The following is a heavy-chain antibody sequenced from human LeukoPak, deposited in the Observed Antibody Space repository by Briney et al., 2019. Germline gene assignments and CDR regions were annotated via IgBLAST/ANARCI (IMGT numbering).Heavy chain of an antibody. CDR1: GFTFSSYD. D-gene: IGHD1-26*01. Sequence: GGSVRLSCAASGFTFSSYDMHWVRQATGKGLEWVSGIGTAGDTYYPGSVKGRFTISRENAKNSLYLQMNSLRAGDTAVYYCARGMGATAQSLFDQWGQGTLVTVSS. J-gene: IGHJ4*02. CDR3: ARGMGATAQSLFDQ. V-gene: IGHV3-13*04. CDR2: IGTAGDT.